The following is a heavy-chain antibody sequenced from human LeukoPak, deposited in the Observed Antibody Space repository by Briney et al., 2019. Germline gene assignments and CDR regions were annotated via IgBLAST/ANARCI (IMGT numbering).Heavy chain of an antibody. D-gene: IGHD5-24*01. Sequence: ASVKVSCKASGYTFTSYGFSWVRQAPGQGLEWMGWISAYNGNTSYAQKLQGRVTMTTDTSTSTAYMELRSLRSDDTALYYCARDPGRDGYNSPIENWGQGTLVTVSS. J-gene: IGHJ4*02. CDR2: ISAYNGNT. V-gene: IGHV1-18*01. CDR1: GYTFTSYG. CDR3: ARDPGRDGYNSPIEN.